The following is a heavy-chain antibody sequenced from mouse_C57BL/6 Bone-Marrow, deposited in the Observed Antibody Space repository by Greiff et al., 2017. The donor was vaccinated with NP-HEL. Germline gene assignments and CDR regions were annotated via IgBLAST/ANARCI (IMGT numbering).Heavy chain of an antibody. CDR1: GYTFTSYW. Sequence: QVQLQQPGAELVRPGTSVKLSCKASGYTFTSYWMHWVKQRPGQGLEWIGVIDPSDSYTNYNQKFKGKATLTVDTSSSTAYMQLSSLTSEDSAVYYCARYGDGRSSYWYCDVWGTGTTVTVSS. CDR3: ARYGDGRSSYWYCDV. J-gene: IGHJ1*03. D-gene: IGHD1-1*01. CDR2: IDPSDSYT. V-gene: IGHV1-59*01.